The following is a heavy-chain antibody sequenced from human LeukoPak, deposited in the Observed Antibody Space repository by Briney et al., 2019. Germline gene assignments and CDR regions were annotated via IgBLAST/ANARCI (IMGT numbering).Heavy chain of an antibody. CDR2: ISGSGGST. CDR1: GFTFSTST. V-gene: IGHV3-23*01. CDR3: AKPNTAMVYYYYYYYMDV. D-gene: IGHD5-18*01. Sequence: PGESLRLSCAASGFTFSTSTMNWVRQAPGKGLEWVSAISGSGGSTYYADSVKGRFTISRDNSKNTLYLQMNSLRAEDTAVYYCAKPNTAMVYYYYYYYMDVWGKGTTVTVSS. J-gene: IGHJ6*03.